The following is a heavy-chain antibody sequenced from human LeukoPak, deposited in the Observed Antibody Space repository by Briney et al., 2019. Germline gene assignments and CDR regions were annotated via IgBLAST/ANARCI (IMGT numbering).Heavy chain of an antibody. V-gene: IGHV4-4*09. CDR1: GGSISSYY. J-gene: IGHJ5*02. Sequence: SETLSLTCIVSGGSISSYYWSWIRQPPGKGLEWIGYIYTSGSTNYNPSLKSRVTISVDTSKNQFSLKLSSVTAADTAVYYCARHGISYWFDPWGQGTLVTVSS. CDR3: ARHGISYWFDP. CDR2: IYTSGST. D-gene: IGHD1-26*01.